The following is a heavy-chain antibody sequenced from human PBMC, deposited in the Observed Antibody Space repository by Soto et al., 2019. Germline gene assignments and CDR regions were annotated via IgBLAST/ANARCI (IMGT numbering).Heavy chain of an antibody. CDR2: ISSSGSTI. CDR1: GFTFSSYS. Sequence: GGSLRLSCAASGFTFSSYSMNWVRQAPGKGLEWVSYISSSGSTIYYADSVKGRFTISRDNAKNSLYLQMNSLRAEDTAVYYCARVTDSSGYDYYYYMDVWGKGTTVTVSS. CDR3: ARVTDSSGYDYYYYMDV. V-gene: IGHV3-48*04. D-gene: IGHD5-12*01. J-gene: IGHJ6*03.